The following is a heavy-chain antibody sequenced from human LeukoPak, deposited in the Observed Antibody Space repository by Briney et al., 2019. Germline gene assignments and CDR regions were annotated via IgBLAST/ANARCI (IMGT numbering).Heavy chain of an antibody. D-gene: IGHD4-17*01. J-gene: IGHJ4*02. V-gene: IGHV3-11*06. CDR3: ARVPNGDLDY. Sequence: PGRSLRLSCAVSGFTFSDYYMSWIRQAPGKGLEWLSHISSASSYTSYADSVKGRFTISRDNAKNSLYLQINSLRADDTAVYCCARVPNGDLDYWGQGTLVTVSS. CDR1: GFTFSDYY. CDR2: ISSASSYT.